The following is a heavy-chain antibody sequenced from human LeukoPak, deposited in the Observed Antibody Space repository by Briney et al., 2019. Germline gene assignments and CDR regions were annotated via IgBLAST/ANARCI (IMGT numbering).Heavy chain of an antibody. D-gene: IGHD2-15*01. CDR3: ARDRHCSGGSCYSWYYYGMDV. CDR2: IYHSGST. J-gene: IGHJ6*02. CDR1: GGSISSCNW. V-gene: IGHV4-4*02. Sequence: SETLSLTCAVSGGSISSCNWWSWVRQPPGKGLEWIGEIYHSGSTNYNPSLKSRVTISVDKSKNQFSLKLSSVTAADTAVYYCARDRHCSGGSCYSWYYYGMDVWGQGTTVTVSS.